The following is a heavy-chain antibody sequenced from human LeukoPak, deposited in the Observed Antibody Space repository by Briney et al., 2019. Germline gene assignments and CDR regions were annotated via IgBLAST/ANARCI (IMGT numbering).Heavy chain of an antibody. D-gene: IGHD3-22*01. CDR1: GGSISSSSYY. V-gene: IGHV4-61*05. CDR3: ARVLGYDSSGYYYYMDV. J-gene: IGHJ6*03. Sequence: SETLSLTCTVSGGSISSSSYYWGWIRQPPGKGLEWIGYIYYSGSTNYNPSLKSRVTISVDTSKNQFSLKLSSVTAADTAVYYCARVLGYDSSGYYYYMDVWGKGTTVTVS. CDR2: IYYSGST.